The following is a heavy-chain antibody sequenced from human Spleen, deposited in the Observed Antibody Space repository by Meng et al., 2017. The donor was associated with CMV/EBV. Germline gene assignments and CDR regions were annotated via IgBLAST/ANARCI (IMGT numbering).Heavy chain of an antibody. CDR1: GFSFSDYY. Sequence: LSCAASGFSFSDYYMTWIRRAPGKGLDWVAYISGSGSNNINYADSVKGRFTIYRDNAKKSLYLQMDSLRAEDTAVYYCGRDLRYSIGYWGQGTLVTVSS. CDR2: ISGSGSNNI. CDR3: GRDLRYSIGY. V-gene: IGHV3-11*04. D-gene: IGHD4-11*01. J-gene: IGHJ4*02.